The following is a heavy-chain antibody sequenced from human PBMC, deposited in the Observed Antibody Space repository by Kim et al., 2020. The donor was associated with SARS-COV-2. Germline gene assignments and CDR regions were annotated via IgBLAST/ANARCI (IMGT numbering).Heavy chain of an antibody. CDR2: ISGSGGST. J-gene: IGHJ4*02. V-gene: IGHV3-23*01. D-gene: IGHD1-26*01. Sequence: GGSLRLSCAASGFTFSSYAMSWVRQAPGKGLEWVSAISGSGGSTYYADSVKGRFTISRDNSKNTLYLQMNSLRAEDTAVYYCANAHDPGIVGAVFDYWGQGTLVTVSS. CDR3: ANAHDPGIVGAVFDY. CDR1: GFTFSSYA.